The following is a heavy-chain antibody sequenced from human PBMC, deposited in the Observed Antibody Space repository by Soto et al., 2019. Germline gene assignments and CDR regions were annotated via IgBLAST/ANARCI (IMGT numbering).Heavy chain of an antibody. D-gene: IGHD6-13*01. CDR1: GDSVSSNTVA. V-gene: IGHV6-1*01. Sequence: SQTLSLTCAVSGDSVSSNTVAWNWIRQSPSRGLEWLGRSYYRSKWYNDYAVSVKSRITINPDTSKNQFSLQLNSVTPEDTAVYYCAREKWAAAGGINWFDPWGQGTLVTV. CDR3: AREKWAAAGGINWFDP. J-gene: IGHJ5*02. CDR2: SYYRSKWYN.